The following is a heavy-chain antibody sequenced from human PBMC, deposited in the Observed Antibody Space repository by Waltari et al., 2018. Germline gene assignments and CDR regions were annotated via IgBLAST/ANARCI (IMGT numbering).Heavy chain of an antibody. J-gene: IGHJ3*02. D-gene: IGHD3-3*02. V-gene: IGHV1-69-2*01. CDR1: GYTLSHYY. CDR3: ATALGDSISASRPFEI. CDR2: VDPEDGQT. Sequence: EVRLLQSGAEVKTPGTTLKISCRLSGYTLSHYYINWIQQAPGKGLQWMGLVDPEDGQTIYAEALQGRISMTADSSTETVYMELTSLTSDDSAVYYCATALGDSISASRPFEIWGQGTVITVSS.